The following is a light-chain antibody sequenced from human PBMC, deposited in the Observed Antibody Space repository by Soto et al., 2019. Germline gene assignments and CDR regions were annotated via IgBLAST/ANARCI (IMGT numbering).Light chain of an antibody. CDR3: QQFGSAVT. J-gene: IGKJ4*01. CDR2: GAS. Sequence: EIVLTQSPGTPSLSPGERASLSCRASQSVTSSHLAWYQQKPGQAPRLLIYGASGRATGIPDRFSGSGSGTDFTLTISRLEPEDFAVYYWQQFGSAVTFGGGTKVEIK. CDR1: QSVTSSH. V-gene: IGKV3-20*01.